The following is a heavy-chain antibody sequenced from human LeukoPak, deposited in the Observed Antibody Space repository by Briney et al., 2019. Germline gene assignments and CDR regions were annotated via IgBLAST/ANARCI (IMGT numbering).Heavy chain of an antibody. J-gene: IGHJ4*02. CDR3: ARGDCSSTSCYHGY. Sequence: GASVKVSCKASGYTFTSYDINWVRQATGQGLEWMGWMNPNSGNTGYAQKFQGRVTMTRDTSISTAYMELSRLRSDDTAVYYCARGDCSSTSCYHGYWGQGTLVTVSS. CDR2: MNPNSGNT. D-gene: IGHD2-2*01. V-gene: IGHV1-8*01. CDR1: GYTFTSYD.